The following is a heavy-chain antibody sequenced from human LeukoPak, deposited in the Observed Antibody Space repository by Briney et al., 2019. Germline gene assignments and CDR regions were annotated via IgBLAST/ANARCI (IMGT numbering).Heavy chain of an antibody. CDR1: GFTFSNYA. D-gene: IGHD3-3*01. CDR3: AKEAYYDFWSGYYHFDY. CDR2: FSGRVSSFSGSRSST. V-gene: IGHV3-23*01. Sequence: GGSLRLSCAASGFTFSNYAMTWVRQAPGKGLEWVSSFSGRVSSFSGSRSSTHYADSVKGRFTISRDNSKNTLSLQMNSLRADDTAVYYCAKEAYYDFWSGYYHFDYWGQGTLVTVSS. J-gene: IGHJ4*02.